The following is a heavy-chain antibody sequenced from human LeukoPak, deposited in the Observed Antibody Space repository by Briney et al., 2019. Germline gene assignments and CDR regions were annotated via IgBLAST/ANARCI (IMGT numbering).Heavy chain of an antibody. CDR2: ISSSGSTI. J-gene: IGHJ4*02. CDR1: GFTFSDYY. D-gene: IGHD3-3*01. CDR3: ARRLTIFVVVRRGRVLDY. V-gene: IGHV3-11*04. Sequence: GGSLRLSCAASGFTFSDYYMSWIRQAPGKGLEWVSYISSSGSTIYYADSVKGRFTISRDNAKNSLYLQMNSLRAEDTAVYYCARRLTIFVVVRRGRVLDYWGQGTLVTVSS.